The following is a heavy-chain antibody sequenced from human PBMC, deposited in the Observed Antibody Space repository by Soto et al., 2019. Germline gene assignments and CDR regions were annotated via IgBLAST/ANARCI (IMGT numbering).Heavy chain of an antibody. Sequence: GGSLRLSCAASGFTFSSYWMHWVRQAPGKGLVWVSRINSDGSSTSYADSVKGRFTISRDNAKNTLYLQMNSLRAEDTAVYYCARCTYYDFWSGYYEEGYQRQTDYYYYYYMDVWGKGTTVTVSS. J-gene: IGHJ6*03. D-gene: IGHD3-3*01. V-gene: IGHV3-74*01. CDR3: ARCTYYDFWSGYYEEGYQRQTDYYYYYYMDV. CDR1: GFTFSSYW. CDR2: INSDGSST.